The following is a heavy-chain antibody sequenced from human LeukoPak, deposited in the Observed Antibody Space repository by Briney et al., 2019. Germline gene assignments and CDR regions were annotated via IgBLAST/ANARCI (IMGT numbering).Heavy chain of an antibody. CDR3: ARVGWITGIPEIPTFDY. V-gene: IGHV4-34*01. CDR1: GGSFSGYY. CDR2: INHSGST. J-gene: IGHJ4*02. D-gene: IGHD1-20*01. Sequence: SETLSLTCAVYGGSFSGYYWSWIRQPPGKGLEWIGEINHSGSTNYNPSLKSRGTISVDTSKDQFSLKLSSVTAADTAVYYCARVGWITGIPEIPTFDYWGQGTLVTVSS.